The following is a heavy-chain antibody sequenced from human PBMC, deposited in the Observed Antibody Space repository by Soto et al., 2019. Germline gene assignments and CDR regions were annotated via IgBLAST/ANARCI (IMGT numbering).Heavy chain of an antibody. CDR1: GGSISSYF. CDR3: ARDLAAVPRAFDY. D-gene: IGHD6-13*01. Sequence: SETLSLTCTVSGGSISSYFYIWVRQPPGKGLEWIGSVYYTGTTDYNPSLKSRVTISVDTSKTQFSLNLRSVTAADTAVYYCARDLAAVPRAFDYWGRGALVTVSS. V-gene: IGHV4-59*01. CDR2: VYYTGTT. J-gene: IGHJ4*02.